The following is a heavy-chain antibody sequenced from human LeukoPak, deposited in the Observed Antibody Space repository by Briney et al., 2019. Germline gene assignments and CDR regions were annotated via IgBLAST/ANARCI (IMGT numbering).Heavy chain of an antibody. Sequence: GESLKISCKGSGYSFTSYWIGRVRQMPGKGLEWMGIIYPGDSDTRYSPSFQGQVTISADKSISTAYLQWSSLKASDTAMYYCARDGYCSSTSCYPFDYWGQGTLVTVSS. J-gene: IGHJ4*02. CDR1: GYSFTSYW. CDR3: ARDGYCSSTSCYPFDY. CDR2: IYPGDSDT. D-gene: IGHD2-2*01. V-gene: IGHV5-51*01.